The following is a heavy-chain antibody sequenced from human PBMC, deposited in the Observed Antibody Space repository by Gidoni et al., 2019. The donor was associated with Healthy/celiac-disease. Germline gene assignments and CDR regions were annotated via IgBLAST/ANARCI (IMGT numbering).Heavy chain of an antibody. CDR3: AKVHSSGSGSYSY. Sequence: EVQLLESGGGLVQPGGSLRLSCAASGFPFSSYAMSWVRQAPGKGLGWVSAISGSGGSTYYADSVKGRFTISRDNSKNTLYLQMNSLRAEDTAVYYCAKVHSSGSGSYSYWGQGTLVTVSS. CDR2: ISGSGGST. V-gene: IGHV3-23*01. D-gene: IGHD3-10*01. J-gene: IGHJ4*02. CDR1: GFPFSSYA.